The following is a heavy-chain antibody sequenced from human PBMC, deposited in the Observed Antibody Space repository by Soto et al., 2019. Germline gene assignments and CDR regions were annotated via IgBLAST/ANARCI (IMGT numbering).Heavy chain of an antibody. Sequence: SETLSLTCTVSGGSVSSGSYYWSWIRQPPGKGLEWIGYIYYSGSTNYNPSLKSRVTISVDTSKNQFSLKLSSVTAADTAVYYCAREARSYYGSGSYYNGIDYWGPGTLVTVS. CDR3: AREARSYYGSGSYYNGIDY. D-gene: IGHD3-10*01. V-gene: IGHV4-61*01. J-gene: IGHJ4*02. CDR1: GGSVSSGSYY. CDR2: IYYSGST.